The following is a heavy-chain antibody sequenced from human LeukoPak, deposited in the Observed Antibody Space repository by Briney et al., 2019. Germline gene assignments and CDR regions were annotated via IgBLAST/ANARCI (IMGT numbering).Heavy chain of an antibody. J-gene: IGHJ4*02. CDR1: GFTFSSYA. Sequence: PGGSLRLSCAASGFTFSSYAMHWVRQAPGKGLEWVAVISYGGSNKYYADSVKGRFSISRDNAKNSLYLQLNSLRVEDTAVYYCARGAAYGDYVFDYWGQGTLVTVSS. V-gene: IGHV3-30*04. CDR3: ARGAAYGDYVFDY. CDR2: ISYGGSNK. D-gene: IGHD4-17*01.